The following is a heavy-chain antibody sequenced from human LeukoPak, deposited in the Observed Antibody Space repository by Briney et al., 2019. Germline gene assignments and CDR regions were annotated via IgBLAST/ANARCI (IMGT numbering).Heavy chain of an antibody. D-gene: IGHD3-3*01. V-gene: IGHV3-21*01. CDR3: ARDPAAPLRFLEWLSYIDY. CDR1: GFTFSSYS. CDR2: ISSSSSYI. Sequence: GGSLRLSCAASGFTFSSYSMNWVRQAPGKGLEWVSSISSSSSYIYYADSVKGRFTISRDNAKNSLYLQMSSLRAEDTAVYYCARDPAAPLRFLEWLSYIDYWGQGTLVTVSS. J-gene: IGHJ4*02.